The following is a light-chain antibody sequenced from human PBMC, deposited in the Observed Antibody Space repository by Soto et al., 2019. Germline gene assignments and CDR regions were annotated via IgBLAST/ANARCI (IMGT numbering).Light chain of an antibody. CDR1: QSVRSNY. Sequence: ENVLTQSPDTLSLSPGERATLSCRASQSVRSNYLAWYRQKPGQAPRLLIYGASSRATGTPDRFSGSGSGTDVTLTINRLEPEDVAVYYCQQYGSSFTFGPGTKVDIK. J-gene: IGKJ3*01. CDR3: QQYGSSFT. V-gene: IGKV3-20*01. CDR2: GAS.